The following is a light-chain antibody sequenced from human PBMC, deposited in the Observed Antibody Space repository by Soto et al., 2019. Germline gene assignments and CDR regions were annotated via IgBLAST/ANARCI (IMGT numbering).Light chain of an antibody. CDR1: QSVSNNY. J-gene: IGKJ1*01. CDR2: GAS. V-gene: IGKV3-20*01. Sequence: EIVLTQSPGTLSLSPGERATLSCRASQSVSNNYLAWYQQKPGQAPRLLIYGASSRATGIPDRFSGSGSGTDFTLTIRRLESEDFAVFYCQQYGSSPWTFGQGTKVDI. CDR3: QQYGSSPWT.